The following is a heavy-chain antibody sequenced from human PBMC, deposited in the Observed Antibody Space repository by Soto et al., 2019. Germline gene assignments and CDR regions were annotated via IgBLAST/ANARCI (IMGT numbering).Heavy chain of an antibody. D-gene: IGHD6-19*01. V-gene: IGHV3-23*01. Sequence: GGSLRLACTASRFSFHSYGMHWVRQAPGKGLEWVSAISGSGGSTYYADSVKGRFTISRDNSKNTLYLQMNSLRAEDTAVYYCAKDHSSGWADAFDIWGQGTMVTVSS. CDR1: RFSFHSYG. J-gene: IGHJ3*02. CDR2: ISGSGGST. CDR3: AKDHSSGWADAFDI.